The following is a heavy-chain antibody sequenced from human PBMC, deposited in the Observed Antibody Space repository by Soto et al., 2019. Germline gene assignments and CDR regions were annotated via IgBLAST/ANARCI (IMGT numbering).Heavy chain of an antibody. V-gene: IGHV3-33*01. Sequence: QVQLVESGGGVVQPGRSLRLSCAASGFTFSSYGMHWVRQAPGKGLEWVAVIWYDGSNKYYADSVKGRFTISRDNSKKTLYLQMNSLSAEDTAVYYCATTGYSYGKGAFDIWGQGTMVTVSS. CDR2: IWYDGSNK. D-gene: IGHD5-18*01. CDR1: GFTFSSYG. CDR3: ATTGYSYGKGAFDI. J-gene: IGHJ3*02.